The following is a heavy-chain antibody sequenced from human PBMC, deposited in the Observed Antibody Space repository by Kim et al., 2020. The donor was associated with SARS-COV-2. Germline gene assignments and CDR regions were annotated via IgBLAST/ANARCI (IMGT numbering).Heavy chain of an antibody. V-gene: IGHV1-8*02. Sequence: ASVKVSCKASGYFFSTYDINWVRQASGQGLEWLGWVTPSSGNTGYAQKFQGRVTVTRDNSIRTAYLELSNLRSEDTAVYYCARPTSGWPNWFDSWGQGTLVTVSS. CDR3: ARPTSGWPNWFDS. CDR2: VTPSSGNT. J-gene: IGHJ5*01. D-gene: IGHD6-19*01. CDR1: GYFFSTYD.